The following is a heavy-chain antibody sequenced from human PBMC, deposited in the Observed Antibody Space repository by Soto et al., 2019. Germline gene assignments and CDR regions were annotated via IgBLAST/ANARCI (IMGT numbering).Heavy chain of an antibody. V-gene: IGHV1-69*01. D-gene: IGHD1-26*01. CDR2: IIPIFGTA. CDR1: VGTFSSYA. Sequence: QVQLVQSGAEVKKPGSSVKVSCKASVGTFSSYAISWVRQAPGQGLEWMGGIIPIFGTAKYAQKFQGRVTITADDSTIPAYMELSSLISEDTAMYYCTIESPPPSGSYGGGYWGQGPLVTVSS. J-gene: IGHJ4*02. CDR3: TIESPPPSGSYGGGY.